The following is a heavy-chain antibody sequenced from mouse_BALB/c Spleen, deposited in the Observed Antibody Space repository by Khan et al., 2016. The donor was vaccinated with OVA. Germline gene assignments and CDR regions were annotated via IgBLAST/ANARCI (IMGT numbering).Heavy chain of an antibody. CDR1: GYTFINYW. J-gene: IGHJ2*01. CDR2: INPSTGYT. V-gene: IGHV1-7*01. D-gene: IGHD1-1*01. CDR3: ARRGLRWDFDY. Sequence: VQLQESGAELAKPGASVKMSCKASGYTFINYWILWIKQRPGQGLEWIGYINPSTGYTEYNQNFKDKATLTADISSSTAYMQLSSLTSEDSAGYYCARRGLRWDFDYGGQGTTLTVSS.